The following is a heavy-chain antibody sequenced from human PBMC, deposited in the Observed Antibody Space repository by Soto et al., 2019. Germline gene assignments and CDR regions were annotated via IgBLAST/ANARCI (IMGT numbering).Heavy chain of an antibody. V-gene: IGHV1-46*01. CDR2: INPSGGST. Sequence: QVQLVQSGAEVKKPGASAKVSCKASGYTFTSYYMHWVRQAPGQGLEWMGIINPSGGSTSYAQKFQGRVTMTRDTSSSTVYMELSSLRSEDSAVYYCASGPYSSGGDYWGQGTLVTVSS. CDR1: GYTFTSYY. J-gene: IGHJ4*02. D-gene: IGHD6-19*01. CDR3: ASGPYSSGGDY.